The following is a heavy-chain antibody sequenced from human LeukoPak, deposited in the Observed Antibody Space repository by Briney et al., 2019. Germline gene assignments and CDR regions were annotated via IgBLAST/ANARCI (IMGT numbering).Heavy chain of an antibody. CDR3: AKDREGDYGGNSAFDY. D-gene: IGHD4-23*01. V-gene: IGHV3-23*01. CDR2: LTDNGGTT. J-gene: IGHJ4*02. Sequence: GGSLRLSCVASGFTFGNYAMGWLRQAPGRRPEWVSSLTDNGGTTYYVDSVEGRFTISRDNSKNTLYLQMNSLRAEDTAVYYCAKDREGDYGGNSAFDYWGQGTLVTVSS. CDR1: GFTFGNYA.